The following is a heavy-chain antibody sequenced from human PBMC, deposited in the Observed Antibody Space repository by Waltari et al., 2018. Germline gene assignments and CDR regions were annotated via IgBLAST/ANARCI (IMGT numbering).Heavy chain of an antibody. CDR3: ARDGSQLPGYYYYGMDV. CDR1: GGSISSSSYY. V-gene: IGHV4-39*07. J-gene: IGHJ6*02. D-gene: IGHD2-2*01. CDR2: INYSGST. Sequence: QLQLQESGPGLVKPSETLSLTCTVSGGSISSSSYYWGWIRQPPGKGLEWIGSINYSGSTDYSPSIKSRVTISVDTSKNQFSLKLSSVTAADTAVYYCARDGSQLPGYYYYGMDVWGQGTTVTVSS.